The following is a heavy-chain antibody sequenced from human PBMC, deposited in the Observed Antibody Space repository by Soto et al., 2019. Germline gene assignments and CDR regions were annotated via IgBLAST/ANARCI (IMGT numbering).Heavy chain of an antibody. Sequence: EVQLLESGGGLVQPGGSLRLSCVVSGFSFSYAIIWVRQAPGKGQEWVSGITGGGNAEYAASVKGRFTISRDYSKNTVYLQMNSLRAEDTAMYYCAKDAVYDDGLWLVSDWGQGTLVTVS. CDR1: GFSFSYA. V-gene: IGHV3-23*01. J-gene: IGHJ4*02. D-gene: IGHD3-16*01. CDR2: ITGGGNA. CDR3: AKDAVYDDGLWLVSD.